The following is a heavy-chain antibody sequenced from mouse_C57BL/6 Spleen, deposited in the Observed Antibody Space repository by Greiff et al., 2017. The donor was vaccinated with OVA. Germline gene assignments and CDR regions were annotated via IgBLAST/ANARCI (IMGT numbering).Heavy chain of an antibody. J-gene: IGHJ2*01. V-gene: IGHV5-17*01. Sequence: DVHLVESGGGLVKPGGSLKLSCAASGFTFSDYGMHWVRQAPEKGLEWVAYISSGSSTIYYADTVKGRFTISRDNAKNTLFLQMTSMRSEDTAMYYCARSMISFDYWGQGTTLTVSA. CDR2: ISSGSSTI. D-gene: IGHD2-3*01. CDR3: ARSMISFDY. CDR1: GFTFSDYG.